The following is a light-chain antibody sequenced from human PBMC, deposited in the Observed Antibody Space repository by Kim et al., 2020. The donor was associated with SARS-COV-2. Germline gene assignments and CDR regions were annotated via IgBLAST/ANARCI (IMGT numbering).Light chain of an antibody. CDR1: RRVSRHS. CDR2: CAS. Sequence: SQRGRATRSFKASRRVSRHSVAWYQQEPGPAPRLLIFCASSRATGIPDRFSGSGSGTDFTLTISRLEPGDFTVYYCQQYGTSPLYTFGQGTKLEI. CDR3: QQYGTSPLYT. J-gene: IGKJ2*01. V-gene: IGKV3-20*01.